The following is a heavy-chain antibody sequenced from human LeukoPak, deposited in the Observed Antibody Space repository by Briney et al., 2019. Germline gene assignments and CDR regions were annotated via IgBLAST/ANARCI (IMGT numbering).Heavy chain of an antibody. CDR3: VQWLANHYFDY. CDR2: IYHSGST. CDR1: GYSISGGYY. D-gene: IGHD6-19*01. Sequence: PSETLSLTCTVSGYSISGGYYWGWIRQPPGKGLEWIGSIYHSGSTYYNPSLKSRVTISVDTSKNQFSLKLSSVTAADTAVYYCVQWLANHYFDYWGQGTLVTVSS. V-gene: IGHV4-38-2*02. J-gene: IGHJ4*02.